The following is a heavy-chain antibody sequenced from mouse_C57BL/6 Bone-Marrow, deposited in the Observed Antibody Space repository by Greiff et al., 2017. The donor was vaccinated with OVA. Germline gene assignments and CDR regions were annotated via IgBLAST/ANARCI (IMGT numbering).Heavy chain of an antibody. CDR3: AAGNYVDY. Sequence: EVQGVESGGDLVKPGGSLKLSCAASGFTFSSYGMSWVRQTPDKRLEWVATISSGGSYTYYPDSVKGRFTISRDNAKNTLYLQMSSLKSEDTAMYYCAAGNYVDYWGQGTTLTVSS. CDR2: ISSGGSYT. V-gene: IGHV5-6*01. J-gene: IGHJ2*01. CDR1: GFTFSSYG. D-gene: IGHD1-1*02.